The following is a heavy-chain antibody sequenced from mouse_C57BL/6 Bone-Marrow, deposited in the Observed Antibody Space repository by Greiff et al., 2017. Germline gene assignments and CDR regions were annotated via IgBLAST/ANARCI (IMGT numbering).Heavy chain of an antibody. CDR1: GYTFTSYW. J-gene: IGHJ3*01. Sequence: QVQLQQPGAELVMPGASVKLSCKASGYTFTSYWMHWVKQRPGQGLEWIGEIDPSDSYTNYNQKFKGKSTLTVAKSSSTAYMQLSSLTSEDSAVYYCARGDYYGRPFAYWGQGTLVTVSA. CDR2: IDPSDSYT. CDR3: ARGDYYGRPFAY. D-gene: IGHD1-1*01. V-gene: IGHV1-69*01.